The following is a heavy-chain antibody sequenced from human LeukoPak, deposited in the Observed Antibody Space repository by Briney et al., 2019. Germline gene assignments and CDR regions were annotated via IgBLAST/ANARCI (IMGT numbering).Heavy chain of an antibody. V-gene: IGHV4-59*01. CDR2: IYYSGST. CDR1: GGSISSYY. J-gene: IGHJ5*02. CDR3: ARLLRFLDYNWFDL. Sequence: SETLSLTCTVSGGSISSYYWSWIRQPPGKGLEWIGYIYYSGSTNYNPSLKSRVTISVDTSKNQFSLKLSSVTAADTAVYYCARLLRFLDYNWFDLWGQGTLVTVSS. D-gene: IGHD3-3*01.